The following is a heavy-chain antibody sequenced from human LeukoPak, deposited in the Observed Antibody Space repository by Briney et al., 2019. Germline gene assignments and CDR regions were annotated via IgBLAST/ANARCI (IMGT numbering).Heavy chain of an antibody. D-gene: IGHD3-16*02. V-gene: IGHV1-2*02. CDR1: GYTFTGYY. J-gene: IGHJ3*02. Sequence: RASVKVSCKTSGYTFTGYYIQWVRQAPGQGLEWMGYINPDSGGTNYAQKFQGRVTMTRDTSISTAYMELNRPRPDDTAVYYCARGEMITFGGVIVISTFDIWGQGTMVTVS. CDR3: ARGEMITFGGVIVISTFDI. CDR2: INPDSGGT.